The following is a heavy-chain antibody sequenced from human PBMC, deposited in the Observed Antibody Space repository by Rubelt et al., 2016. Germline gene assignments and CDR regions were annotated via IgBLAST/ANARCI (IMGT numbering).Heavy chain of an antibody. CDR2: IYYSGST. CDR1: GYSISSSNW. D-gene: IGHD1-26*01. CDR3: SRVRGGTYYDAFDM. V-gene: IGHV4-28*03. Sequence: QVQLQESGPGLVKPSDTLSLTCAVSGYSISSSNWWGWIRQPPGKGLEWIGYIYYSGSTNYNPSLKSRVTISVDTSKNQVSLKLSSVTAADTAVYYCSRVRGGTYYDAFDMWGQGTVVTVFS. J-gene: IGHJ3*02.